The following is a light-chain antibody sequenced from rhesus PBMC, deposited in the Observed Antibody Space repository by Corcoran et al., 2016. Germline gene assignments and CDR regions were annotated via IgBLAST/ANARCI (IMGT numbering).Light chain of an antibody. CDR3: QQYYSTPYS. V-gene: IGKV4-1*01. CDR2: WAS. Sequence: DIVMTQSPDSLAVSLGERITLNCKSSQSLLYSSNNTNYFAWYQQKPGQAPKLRIYWASTRKSGVPNRCSGSGCGTDFTLTSSGLQAEDVAVYYCQQYYSTPYSFGQGTKVEIK. CDR1: QSLLYSSNNTNY. J-gene: IGKJ2*01.